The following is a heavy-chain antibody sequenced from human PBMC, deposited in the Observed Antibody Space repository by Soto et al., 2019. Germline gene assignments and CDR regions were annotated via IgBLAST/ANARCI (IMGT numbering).Heavy chain of an antibody. CDR3: ATGRYYYDSSGYYSDY. Sequence: ASVKVSCKVSGYTLTELSMHWVRQAPGKGLEWMGGFDPEDGETIYAQKFQGRVTMTEDTSTDTAYMELSSLRSEDTAVYYGATGRYYYDSSGYYSDYWGQGTLVTVSS. V-gene: IGHV1-24*01. D-gene: IGHD3-22*01. CDR1: GYTLTELS. CDR2: FDPEDGET. J-gene: IGHJ4*02.